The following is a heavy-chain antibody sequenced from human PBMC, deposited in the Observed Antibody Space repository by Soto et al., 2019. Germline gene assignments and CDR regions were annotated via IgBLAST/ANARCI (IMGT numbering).Heavy chain of an antibody. J-gene: IGHJ5*02. Sequence: SETLSLTCTFSGDSISRSKYIWGWIRQPPGKGLEWIGSIYYSGSTYYNPSLKNRVTVSVDTSKNQFSLKLSSVTAADTAVYYCARHPSDFWFDPWGQGTLVTVSS. D-gene: IGHD2-21*02. V-gene: IGHV4-39*01. CDR1: GDSISRSKYI. CDR3: ARHPSDFWFDP. CDR2: IYYSGST.